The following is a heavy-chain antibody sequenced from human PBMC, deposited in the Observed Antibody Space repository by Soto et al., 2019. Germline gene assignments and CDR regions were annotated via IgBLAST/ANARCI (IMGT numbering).Heavy chain of an antibody. V-gene: IGHV1-8*01. Sequence: ASVKVSCKASGYTFTSYDINWVRQATGQGREWMEWMNPNSGNTGYAQKFQGRVTMTRNTSISTAYMELSSLRSEDTAVYYCARGAYYDYVWGSYRPIDYWGQGTLVTVSS. CDR1: GYTFTSYD. J-gene: IGHJ4*02. D-gene: IGHD3-16*02. CDR3: ARGAYYDYVWGSYRPIDY. CDR2: MNPNSGNT.